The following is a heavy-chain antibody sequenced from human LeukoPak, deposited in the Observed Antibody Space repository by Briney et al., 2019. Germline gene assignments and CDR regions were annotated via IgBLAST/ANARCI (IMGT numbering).Heavy chain of an antibody. Sequence: GGSLRLSCAASGFTVSSNYMSWVRQAPGKGLEWVSVIYSGGSTYYADSVKGRFTIPRDNSKNTLYLQMNSLRAEDTAVYYCARDSYYYDSSGQEYFQHWGQGTLVTVSS. CDR3: ARDSYYYDSSGQEYFQH. J-gene: IGHJ1*01. CDR2: IYSGGST. CDR1: GFTVSSNY. V-gene: IGHV3-53*01. D-gene: IGHD3-22*01.